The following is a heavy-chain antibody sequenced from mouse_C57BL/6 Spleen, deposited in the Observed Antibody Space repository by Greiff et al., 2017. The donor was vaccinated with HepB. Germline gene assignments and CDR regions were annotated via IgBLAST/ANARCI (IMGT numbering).Heavy chain of an antibody. CDR3: ARSGDYGNYFDY. V-gene: IGHV1-64*01. D-gene: IGHD2-4*01. CDR2: IHPNSGST. CDR1: GYTFTSYR. Sequence: QVQLQQPGAELVKPGASVKLSCKASGYTFTSYRMHWVKQRPGQGLEWIGMIHPNSGSTNYNEKFKSKATLTVDKSSSTAYMQLSSLTSEDSAVYYCARSGDYGNYFDYWGQGTTLTVSS. J-gene: IGHJ2*01.